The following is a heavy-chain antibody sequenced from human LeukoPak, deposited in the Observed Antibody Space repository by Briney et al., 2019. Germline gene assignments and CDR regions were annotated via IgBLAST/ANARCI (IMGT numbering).Heavy chain of an antibody. J-gene: IGHJ4*02. CDR2: IYYSGST. Sequence: SETLSLTCTVSGGSISSSSYYWGWIRQPPGKGLEWIGSIYYSGSTYYNPSLKSRATISVDTSKNQFSLKLSSVTAADTAVYYCARVLWQLNNDYFDYWGQGTLVTVSS. CDR1: GGSISSSSYY. V-gene: IGHV4-39*07. D-gene: IGHD2-21*01. CDR3: ARVLWQLNNDYFDY.